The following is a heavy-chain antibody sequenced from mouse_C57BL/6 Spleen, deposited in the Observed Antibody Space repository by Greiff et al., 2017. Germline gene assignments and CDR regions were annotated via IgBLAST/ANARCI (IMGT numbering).Heavy chain of an antibody. CDR1: GYTFTDYY. Sequence: EVQLQQSGPELVKPGASVKISCKASGYTFTDYYMNWVKQSHGQSLEWIGEINPNNGGTSYNQKFKGKATLTVDKSSSTAYMKLRSLTSEDSAVYYCARGGPIYYCNWGFAYWGQGTLVTVSA. V-gene: IGHV1-26*01. J-gene: IGHJ3*01. CDR3: ARGGPIYYCNWGFAY. D-gene: IGHD2-1*01. CDR2: INPNNGGT.